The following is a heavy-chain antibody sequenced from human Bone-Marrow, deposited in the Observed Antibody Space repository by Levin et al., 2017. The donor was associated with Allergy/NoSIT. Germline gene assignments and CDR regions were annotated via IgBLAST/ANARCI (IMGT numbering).Heavy chain of an antibody. J-gene: IGHJ4*02. D-gene: IGHD1-26*01. CDR1: GGILNSYA. V-gene: IGHV1-69*13. Sequence: SVKVSCKASGGILNSYAINWVRQAPGQGLEWMGGIVAVFGTPNYAQKFQGRVSITADESTDTVYMELNILTSEDTALYYCARGEGCDYWGQGTLVTVSS. CDR2: IVAVFGTP. CDR3: ARGEGCDY.